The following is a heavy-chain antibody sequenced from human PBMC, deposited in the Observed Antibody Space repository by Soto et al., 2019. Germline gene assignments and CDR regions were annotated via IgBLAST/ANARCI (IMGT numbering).Heavy chain of an antibody. Sequence: EVQLVESGGGLVQPGGSLRVSCAASGFTVSSNYISWVRQAPGKGLEWVSVIYSGGETYYADSVKGRFTISRDTSKNTLYLHMNTLRGEDTAVYYCARALGYYDNSGHPNFDYWGQGTLVTVSS. V-gene: IGHV3-66*01. D-gene: IGHD3-22*01. J-gene: IGHJ4*02. CDR3: ARALGYYDNSGHPNFDY. CDR1: GFTVSSNY. CDR2: IYSGGET.